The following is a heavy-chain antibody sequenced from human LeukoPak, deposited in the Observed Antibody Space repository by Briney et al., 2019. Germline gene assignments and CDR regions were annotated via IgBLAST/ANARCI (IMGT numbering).Heavy chain of an antibody. CDR3: ARLERGRYSYGSFDY. Sequence: GESLKISCKGSGYSFTSYWIGWVRQVPGKGLEWMGIIYPGDSDTRYSPSFQGQVTISADKSISTAYLQWSSLKASDTAMYYCARLERGRYSYGSFDYWGQGTLVTVSS. CDR1: GYSFTSYW. V-gene: IGHV5-51*01. D-gene: IGHD5-18*01. J-gene: IGHJ4*02. CDR2: IYPGDSDT.